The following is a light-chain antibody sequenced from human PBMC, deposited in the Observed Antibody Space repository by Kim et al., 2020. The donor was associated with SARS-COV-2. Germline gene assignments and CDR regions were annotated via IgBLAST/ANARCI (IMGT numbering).Light chain of an antibody. Sequence: SVALGQTVKITCRGDSLRNYYASWYQQKPGQAPILVFYGKNNRPSGIPHRFSGSSSRETATLTITGTQAEDEADYYCNSRDSSGVVFGGGTKVTVL. J-gene: IGLJ2*01. CDR1: SLRNYY. CDR2: GKN. CDR3: NSRDSSGVV. V-gene: IGLV3-19*01.